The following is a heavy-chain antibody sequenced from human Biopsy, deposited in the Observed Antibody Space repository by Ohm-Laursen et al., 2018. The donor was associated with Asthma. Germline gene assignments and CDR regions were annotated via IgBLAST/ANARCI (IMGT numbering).Heavy chain of an antibody. Sequence: TLSLTCAVSGDSINSGGFSWEWGPQPPREGPGWGAYPFHSGTTYYNPSLKSRVTISVDRSKRQFSLKVNSVTAADTAVYYCASGPQWSGLDVWGQGTTVTVSS. J-gene: IGHJ6*02. CDR1: GDSINSGGFS. D-gene: IGHD2-8*01. CDR3: ASGPQWSGLDV. CDR2: PFHSGTT. V-gene: IGHV4-30-2*01.